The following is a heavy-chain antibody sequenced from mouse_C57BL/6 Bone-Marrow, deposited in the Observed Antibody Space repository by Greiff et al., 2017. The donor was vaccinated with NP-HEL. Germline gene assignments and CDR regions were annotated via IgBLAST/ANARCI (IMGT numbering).Heavy chain of an antibody. J-gene: IGHJ4*01. V-gene: IGHV10-3*01. Sequence: DVHLVESGGGLVQPKGSLKLSCAASGLTFNTYAMHWVRQAPGKGLEWVARIRSKSSNYATYYADSVKDRFTISRDDSQSMLYLQMNNLKTEDTDMYYCVRPFYYGSSRHYYAMDYWGQGTSVTVSS. CDR2: IRSKSSNYAT. CDR1: GLTFNTYA. CDR3: VRPFYYGSSRHYYAMDY. D-gene: IGHD1-1*01.